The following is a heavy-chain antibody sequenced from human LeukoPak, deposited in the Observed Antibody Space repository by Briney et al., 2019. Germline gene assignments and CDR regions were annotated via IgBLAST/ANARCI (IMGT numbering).Heavy chain of an antibody. V-gene: IGHV4-34*01. Sequence: PSETLSLTCAVYGGSFSGYYWSWLRDPPGKGLEWIGEINHRGSPNYNPSLKSRLHISVDTSKNQFSLKLSSVTAADTAVYYCARDWGHCSSTSCYLHYMDVWGKGTTVTVSS. J-gene: IGHJ6*03. CDR3: ARDWGHCSSTSCYLHYMDV. CDR1: GGSFSGYY. D-gene: IGHD2-2*01. CDR2: INHRGSP.